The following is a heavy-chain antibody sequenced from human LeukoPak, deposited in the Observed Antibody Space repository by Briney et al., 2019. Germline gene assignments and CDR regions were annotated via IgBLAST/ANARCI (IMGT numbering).Heavy chain of an antibody. D-gene: IGHD3-22*01. CDR3: ARDRAYDSSGNPMFNA. V-gene: IGHV1-2*02. CDR1: GYTLADFH. CDR2: RNPHSGAT. J-gene: IGHJ5*02. Sequence: ASVKLSCKASGYTLADFHIQWVRQAPGHGLEWRGTRNPHSGATHYAKKFPGRVTMTRDTSVNTAYMELSSLTSDDTAVYFCARDRAYDSSGNPMFNAWGQGTLVTVSS.